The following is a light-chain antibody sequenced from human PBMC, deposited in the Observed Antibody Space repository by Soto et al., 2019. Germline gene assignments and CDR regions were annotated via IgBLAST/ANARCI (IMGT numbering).Light chain of an antibody. V-gene: IGLV4-69*01. CDR3: QTWGTGIVL. J-gene: IGLJ2*01. CDR2: LNSDGSH. CDR1: SGHSSYA. Sequence: SASASLGASVKLTCTLSSGHSSYAIAWHQQQPEKGPRYLMKLNSDGSHSKGDGIPDRFSGSSSGAERYLTISSLQSEDEADYYCQTWGTGIVLFGGGTKLTVL.